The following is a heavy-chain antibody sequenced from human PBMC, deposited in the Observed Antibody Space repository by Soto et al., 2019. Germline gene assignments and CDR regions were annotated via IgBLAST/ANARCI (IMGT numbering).Heavy chain of an antibody. CDR3: ASSSRGYCSSTSCYVPPELDY. V-gene: IGHV4-34*01. CDR1: GGSFSGYY. D-gene: IGHD2-2*01. J-gene: IGHJ4*02. CDR2: INHSGST. Sequence: PSETLSLTCAVYGGSFSGYYWSWIRQPPGKGLEWIGEINHSGSTNYNPSLKSRVTISVDTSKNQFSLKLSSVTAADTAVYYCASSSRGYCSSTSCYVPPELDYWGQGTLVTVSS.